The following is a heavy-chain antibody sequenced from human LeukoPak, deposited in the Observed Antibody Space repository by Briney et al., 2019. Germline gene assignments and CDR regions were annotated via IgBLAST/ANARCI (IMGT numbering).Heavy chain of an antibody. V-gene: IGHV3-23*01. Sequence: PWGSLRLSCAASGFTFSSYAMSWVRQAPGQGLEWVSAISGSGGGTYYADSVKGRFTISRYNSKNTLYLQMNSLRAEDTAVYYCAKFLPTHIVVANYYFDYWGQGTLVTVSS. D-gene: IGHD2-21*01. CDR1: GFTFSSYA. CDR3: AKFLPTHIVVANYYFDY. J-gene: IGHJ4*02. CDR2: ISGSGGGT.